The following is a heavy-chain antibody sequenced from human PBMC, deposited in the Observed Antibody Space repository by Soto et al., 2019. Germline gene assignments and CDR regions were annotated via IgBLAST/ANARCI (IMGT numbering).Heavy chain of an antibody. CDR2: IYSGGST. CDR3: ARDDRLGHDSGYDHVY. D-gene: IGHD5-12*01. V-gene: IGHV3-66*01. J-gene: IGHJ4*01. CDR1: GFTVSSNY. Sequence: PGGSLRLSCAASGFTVSSNYMSWVRQAPGKGLEWVSVIYSGGSTYYADSAKGRFTISRDNSKNTLYLQMNSLRAEDTAVYYCARDDRLGHDSGYDHVYWGHGTLVTVSS.